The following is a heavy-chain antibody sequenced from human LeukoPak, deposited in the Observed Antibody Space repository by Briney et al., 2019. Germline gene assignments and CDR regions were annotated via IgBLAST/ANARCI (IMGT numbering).Heavy chain of an antibody. D-gene: IGHD3-10*01. CDR2: ITNDGSST. CDR1: GLTFSSHW. J-gene: IGHJ4*02. V-gene: IGHV3-74*01. Sequence: GGSLRLSCAASGLTFSSHWMHWVRQAPGKGLVWVSRITNDGSSTTYADSVKGRFTISRDNSKNTLYLQMNSLRAEDTAVYYCAKADMVWFGEFGNFDYWGQGTLVTVSS. CDR3: AKADMVWFGEFGNFDY.